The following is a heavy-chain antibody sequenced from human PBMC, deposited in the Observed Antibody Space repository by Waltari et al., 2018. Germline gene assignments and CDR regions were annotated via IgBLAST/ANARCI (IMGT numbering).Heavy chain of an antibody. D-gene: IGHD2-21*01. V-gene: IGHV4-59*01. CDR3: AREGGDCGGDCTGDNWFDP. CDR2: IYYSGST. CDR1: GGSISSYY. Sequence: QVQLQESGPGLVKPSETLSLTCTVSGGSISSYYWSWLRQPPGKGLEWIGYIYYSGSTNYNPSLKSRVTISVDTSKNQFSLKLSSVTAADTAVYYCAREGGDCGGDCTGDNWFDPWGQGTLVTVSS. J-gene: IGHJ5*02.